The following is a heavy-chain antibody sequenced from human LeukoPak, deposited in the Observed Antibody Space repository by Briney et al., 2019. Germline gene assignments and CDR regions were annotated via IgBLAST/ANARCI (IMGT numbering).Heavy chain of an antibody. CDR3: AKDIGCTNGVCYRGYYYYYGMDV. CDR1: GFTFDDYA. CDR2: ISWNSGSI. J-gene: IGHJ6*02. Sequence: GRSLRLSCAASGFTFDDYAMHWVRQAPGKGLEWVSGISWNSGSIGYADSVKGRFTISRDNAKNSLYLQMNSLRAEDTALYYCAKDIGCTNGVCYRGYYYYYGMDVWGQGTTVTVSS. D-gene: IGHD2-8*01. V-gene: IGHV3-9*01.